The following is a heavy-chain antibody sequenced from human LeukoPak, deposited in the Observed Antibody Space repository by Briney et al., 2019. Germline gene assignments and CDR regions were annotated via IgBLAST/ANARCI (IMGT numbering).Heavy chain of an antibody. CDR2: IKQDGSEK. V-gene: IGHV3-7*01. Sequence: GGSLRLSCAASGFTFSSYAMSWVRQAPGKGLEWVANIKQDGSEKNYVDSVKGRLTISRDNAKNSLYLQMNSLRAEDTAVYYCVYYDSSRYAVSDYWGQGTLVTVSS. J-gene: IGHJ4*02. D-gene: IGHD3-22*01. CDR1: GFTFSSYA. CDR3: VYYDSSRYAVSDY.